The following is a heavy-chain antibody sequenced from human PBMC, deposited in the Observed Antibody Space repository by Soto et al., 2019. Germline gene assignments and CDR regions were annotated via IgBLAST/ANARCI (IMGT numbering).Heavy chain of an antibody. D-gene: IGHD3-22*01. Sequence: ASVKVSCKASGYTFTTYATHWVRQAPGQRLEWMGRINAANGNTKNSQKFQGRVTITRDTSASTAYMELSSLRSEDTVVYYCGGDSSGYFYPDAFDIWGQGTMVTVSS. V-gene: IGHV1-3*01. CDR1: GYTFTTYA. CDR3: GGDSSGYFYPDAFDI. J-gene: IGHJ3*02. CDR2: INAANGNT.